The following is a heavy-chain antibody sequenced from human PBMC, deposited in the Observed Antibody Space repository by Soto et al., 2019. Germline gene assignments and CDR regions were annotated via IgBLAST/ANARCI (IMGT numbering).Heavy chain of an antibody. CDR1: GGTFSSYA. Sequence: GASVKVSCKAPGGTFSSYAISWVRQAPGQGLEWMGGIIPIFGTANYAQKFQGRVTITADEFTSTAYMELSSLRSEDTAVYYCATDEKTVNYYDSSTTAGHPFDIWGQGTMVTVSS. D-gene: IGHD3-22*01. CDR3: ATDEKTVNYYDSSTTAGHPFDI. CDR2: IIPIFGTA. J-gene: IGHJ3*02. V-gene: IGHV1-69*13.